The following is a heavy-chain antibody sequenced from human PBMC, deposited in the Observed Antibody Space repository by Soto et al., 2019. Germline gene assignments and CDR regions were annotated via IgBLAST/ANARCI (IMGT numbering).Heavy chain of an antibody. Sequence: QVQLVQSETEVKKPGSAVRVSCKASGGTFNMYAMNWVRQAPGQGLEWMGGILPMFDRPRYAQKFQGRVTITVDEPTTTAYMELSSLRSDDTAVYYCTRSIGSGGVIGGFDYWGQGTLVTVSS. V-gene: IGHV1-69*01. CDR3: TRSIGSGGVIGGFDY. CDR1: GGTFNMYA. CDR2: ILPMFDRP. D-gene: IGHD3-16*02. J-gene: IGHJ4*02.